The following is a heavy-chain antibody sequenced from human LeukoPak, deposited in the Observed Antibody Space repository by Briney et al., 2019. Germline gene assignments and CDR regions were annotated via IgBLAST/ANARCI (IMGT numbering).Heavy chain of an antibody. CDR3: ARDPLGYSSTNFDY. CDR1: GFTFSSYE. Sequence: GGSLRLSCAASGFTFSSYEMNWVRQAPGKGLEWVSYTSSSGSTIYYADSVKGRFTISRDNAKNSLYLQMNSLRAEDTAVYYCARDPLGYSSTNFDYWGQGTLVTVSS. V-gene: IGHV3-48*03. CDR2: TSSSGSTI. J-gene: IGHJ4*02. D-gene: IGHD6-13*01.